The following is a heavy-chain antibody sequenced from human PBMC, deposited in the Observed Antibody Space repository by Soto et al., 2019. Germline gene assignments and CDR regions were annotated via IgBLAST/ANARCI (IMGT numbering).Heavy chain of an antibody. CDR1: GFIFTNYG. CDR3: AKGRSIAVPEGS. J-gene: IGHJ5*02. CDR2: VSAANGYT. V-gene: IGHV1-18*01. D-gene: IGHD6-19*01. Sequence: QVQLGQSGPEMKKPGASVKVSCKGSGFIFTNYGFNWVRQAPGQGLEWVGWVSAANGYTRSAQKFQDRLIMTTDSSTNTAYMELRGLGPDDTALYYCAKGRSIAVPEGSWGQGTLVTVSS.